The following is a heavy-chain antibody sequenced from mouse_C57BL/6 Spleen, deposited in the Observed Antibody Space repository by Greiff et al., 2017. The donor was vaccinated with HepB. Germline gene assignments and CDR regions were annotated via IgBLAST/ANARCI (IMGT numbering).Heavy chain of an antibody. CDR2: IDPSDSYT. Sequence: QVQLQQPGAELVMPGASVKLSCKASGYTFTSYWMHWVKQRPGQGLEWIGEIDPSDSYTNYNQKFKGKSTLTVDKSSSTAYMQLSSLTSEDSAVYYCATIYYDYEFAYWGQGTLVTVSA. V-gene: IGHV1-69*01. CDR3: ATIYYDYEFAY. CDR1: GYTFTSYW. D-gene: IGHD2-4*01. J-gene: IGHJ3*01.